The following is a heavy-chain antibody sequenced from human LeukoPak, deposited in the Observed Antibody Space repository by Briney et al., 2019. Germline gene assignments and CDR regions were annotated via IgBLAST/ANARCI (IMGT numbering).Heavy chain of an antibody. J-gene: IGHJ6*02. V-gene: IGHV4-34*01. Sequence: SETLSLTCAVYGGSFSGYYWSWIRQPPGKGLEWIGEINHSGSTNYNPSLKSRVTISVDTSKNQFSLKLSSVTAADTAVYYCARGYCSGGSCYSLSSGMDVWGQGTTVTVSS. D-gene: IGHD2-15*01. CDR1: GGSFSGYY. CDR2: INHSGST. CDR3: ARGYCSGGSCYSLSSGMDV.